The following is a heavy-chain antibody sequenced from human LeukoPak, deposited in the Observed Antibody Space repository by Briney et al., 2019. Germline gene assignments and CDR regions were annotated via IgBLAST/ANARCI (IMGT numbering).Heavy chain of an antibody. J-gene: IGHJ4*02. CDR2: INPISGGT. Sequence: ASVKVSCKASGYTFTGYYMHWVQQAPGQGLEWMGWINPISGGTNYAQKFQGRVTMTRDTSISTAYMELSRLRSDDTAVYYCARDPGYGGNLDYWGQGTLVTVSS. D-gene: IGHD4-23*01. V-gene: IGHV1-2*02. CDR1: GYTFTGYY. CDR3: ARDPGYGGNLDY.